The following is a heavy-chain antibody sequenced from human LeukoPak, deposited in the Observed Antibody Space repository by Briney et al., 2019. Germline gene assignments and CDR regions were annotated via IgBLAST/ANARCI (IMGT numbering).Heavy chain of an antibody. D-gene: IGHD3-10*01. CDR2: IKQDGGEK. CDR1: GFTFSGYW. V-gene: IGHV3-7*01. Sequence: GGSLRLSCAASGFTFSGYWMSWLRQAPGKGLEWVANIKQDGGEKNYVDSVKGRFTISRANAKNSLYLQMNSLRAEDTAVYYCARDRGFGQADVWSKGTTVTVSS. J-gene: IGHJ6*04. CDR3: ARDRGFGQADV.